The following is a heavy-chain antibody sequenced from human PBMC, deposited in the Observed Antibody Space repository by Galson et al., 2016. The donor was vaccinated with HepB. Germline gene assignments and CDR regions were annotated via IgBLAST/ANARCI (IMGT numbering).Heavy chain of an antibody. J-gene: IGHJ5*02. CDR2: IYYIGNT. CDR1: GGSISSYY. Sequence: ETLSLTCTVSGGSISSYYWSWIRQPPGKGLEWIGYIYYIGNTNYNPSLKSRVTMSVDTSKNQFSLKLSSVTAADTAVYYCARVGPGSSWYPRRVFWFDPWGQGTLVTVSS. D-gene: IGHD6-13*01. CDR3: ARVGPGSSWYPRRVFWFDP. V-gene: IGHV4-59*01.